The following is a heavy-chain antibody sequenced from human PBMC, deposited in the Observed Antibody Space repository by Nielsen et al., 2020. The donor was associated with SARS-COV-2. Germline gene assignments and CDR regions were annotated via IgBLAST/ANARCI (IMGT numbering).Heavy chain of an antibody. V-gene: IGHV3-23*01. D-gene: IGHD6-19*01. CDR3: AKESSGWYGGYNWFDP. Sequence: GESLKISCAASGFTFSSYAMSWVRQAPGKGLEWVSAISGSGGSTYYADSVKGRFTISRDNSKNTLYLQMNSLRAEDTAVYYCAKESSGWYGGYNWFDPWGQGTLVTVSS. J-gene: IGHJ5*02. CDR1: GFTFSSYA. CDR2: ISGSGGST.